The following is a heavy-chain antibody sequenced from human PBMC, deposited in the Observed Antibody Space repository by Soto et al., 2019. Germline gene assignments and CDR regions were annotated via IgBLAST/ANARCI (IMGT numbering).Heavy chain of an antibody. CDR3: ARDLTPGVAGTNY. CDR2: ISSSSSYI. Sequence: VGSLRLSCAASGFTLSSYSMNWVRQAPGKGLEWVSSISSSSSYIYYADSVKGRFTISRDNAKNSLYLQMNSLRAEDTAVYYCARDLTPGVAGTNYWGQGTLVTVSS. D-gene: IGHD6-19*01. CDR1: GFTLSSYS. J-gene: IGHJ4*02. V-gene: IGHV3-21*01.